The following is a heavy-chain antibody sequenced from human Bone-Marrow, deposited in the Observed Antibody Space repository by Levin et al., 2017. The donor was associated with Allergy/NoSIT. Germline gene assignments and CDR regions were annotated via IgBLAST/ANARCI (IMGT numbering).Heavy chain of an antibody. CDR1: GFTFSSLA. CDR3: AKGEDTSLSQFAY. V-gene: IGHV3-23*01. D-gene: IGHD3-16*02. Sequence: ETLSLTCAASGFTFSSLAMSWVRQAPGKGLEWVSTIGSSGASTYYADSVKGRFTISRDNGRDTVYLQMNSLRVDDTALYYCAKGEDTSLSQFAYWGQGARVTVSS. CDR2: IGSSGAST. J-gene: IGHJ4*02.